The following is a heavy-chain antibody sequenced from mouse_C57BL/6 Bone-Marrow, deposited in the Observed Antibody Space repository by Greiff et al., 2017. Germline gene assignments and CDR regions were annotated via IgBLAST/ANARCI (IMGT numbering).Heavy chain of an antibody. V-gene: IGHV5-12*01. Sequence: EVKLVESGGGLVQPGGSLKLSCAASGFTFSDYYMYWVRQTPEKRLEWVAYISNGGGSTYYPDTVKGRFTISRDNAKNTLYLQMSHLKSEDTAMYYCARCYYGSSNYFDYWGQGTTLTVSS. D-gene: IGHD1-1*01. CDR1: GFTFSDYY. J-gene: IGHJ2*01. CDR2: ISNGGGST. CDR3: ARCYYGSSNYFDY.